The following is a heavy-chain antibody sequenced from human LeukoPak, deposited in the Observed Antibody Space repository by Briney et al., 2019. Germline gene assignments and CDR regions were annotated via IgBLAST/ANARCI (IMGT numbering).Heavy chain of an antibody. Sequence: SGTLSLTCAVSGGSISSGNWWSWVRQPPGKGLEWIGEIYHSGSTNYNPSLKSRVTISVDTSKNQFSLKLSSVTAADTAVYYCARASYHDSSGYYPPGGFDIWGQGTMVTVSS. V-gene: IGHV4-4*02. CDR2: IYHSGST. CDR1: GGSISSGNW. J-gene: IGHJ3*02. CDR3: ARASYHDSSGYYPPGGFDI. D-gene: IGHD3-22*01.